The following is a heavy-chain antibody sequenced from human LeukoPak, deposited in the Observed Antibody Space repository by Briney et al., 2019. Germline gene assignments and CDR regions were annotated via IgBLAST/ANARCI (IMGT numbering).Heavy chain of an antibody. CDR2: ISYDGTNK. CDR3: AKGGGGWFLDS. CDR1: GFTFSGYA. Sequence: GGSLRLSCSASGFTFSGYAMHWVRQAPGKGLEWVAVISYDGTNKYYADSVKGRFTISRDNSKNTLYLQMNSLRAEDTALYYCAKGGGGWFLDSWGQGALVSVSS. D-gene: IGHD2-15*01. J-gene: IGHJ4*02. V-gene: IGHV3-30*04.